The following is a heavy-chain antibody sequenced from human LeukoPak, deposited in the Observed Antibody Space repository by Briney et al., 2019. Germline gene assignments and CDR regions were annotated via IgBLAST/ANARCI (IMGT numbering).Heavy chain of an antibody. CDR1: GGSISSYY. CDR2: IYTSGST. D-gene: IGHD3-22*01. CDR3: ARGHHYDSSGYYPHDAFDI. V-gene: IGHV4-4*07. J-gene: IGHJ3*02. Sequence: SETLSLTCTVSGGSISSYYWSWIRQPAGKGLEWIGRIYTSGSTNYNTSLKSRVTMSVDTSKNQFSLKLSSVTAADTAVYYCARGHHYDSSGYYPHDAFDIWGQGTMVTVSS.